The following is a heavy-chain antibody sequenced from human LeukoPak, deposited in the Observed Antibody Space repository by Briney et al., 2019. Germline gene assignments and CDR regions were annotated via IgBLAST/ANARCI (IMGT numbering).Heavy chain of an antibody. V-gene: IGHV4-59*01. CDR3: ASQLGGTTFH. J-gene: IGHJ4*02. Sequence: SETLSLTCTVSGASINSYYWSWIRQPPGEGLEWIGYVYRSGSTNYNSSLKSRVTISLDTSKTQFSLRLSSVTAADTAVYYCASQLGGTTFHWGQGALVTVSS. D-gene: IGHD1-1*01. CDR2: VYRSGST. CDR1: GASINSYY.